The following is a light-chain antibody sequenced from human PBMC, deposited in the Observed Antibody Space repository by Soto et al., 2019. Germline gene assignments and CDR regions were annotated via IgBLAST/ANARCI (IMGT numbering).Light chain of an antibody. V-gene: IGLV4-69*01. CDR2: LNSDGSH. Sequence: QLVLTQSPSASASLGASVKLTCTLSSGHSSYAIAWHQQQPEKGARYLMKLNSDGSHSKGDGIPDRFSGSSSGAERYLTISSLQSEDEADYYCQTWGTGPVVFGGGTKLTVL. J-gene: IGLJ2*01. CDR3: QTWGTGPVV. CDR1: SGHSSYA.